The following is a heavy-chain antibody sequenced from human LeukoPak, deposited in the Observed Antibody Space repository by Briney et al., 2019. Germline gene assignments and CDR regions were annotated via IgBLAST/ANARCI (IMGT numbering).Heavy chain of an antibody. Sequence: ASVKVSCKVSGYTFTSYDINWVRQATGQGLEWMGWMNPNSGNTGYAQKFQGRVTMTRNTSISTAYMELSSLRSEDTAVYYCATRAAYCGGDCPPFDYWGQGTLVTVSS. CDR1: GYTFTSYD. CDR2: MNPNSGNT. D-gene: IGHD2-21*02. CDR3: ATRAAYCGGDCPPFDY. V-gene: IGHV1-8*01. J-gene: IGHJ4*02.